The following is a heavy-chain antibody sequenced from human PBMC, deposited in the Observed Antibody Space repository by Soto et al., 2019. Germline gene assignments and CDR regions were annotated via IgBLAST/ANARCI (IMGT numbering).Heavy chain of an antibody. CDR2: IYYSGST. V-gene: IGHV4-30-4*01. D-gene: IGHD4-17*01. CDR1: GGSINSGDYY. J-gene: IGHJ4*02. CDR3: ARIGLTTALL. Sequence: QVQLQESGPGLVKPSQTLSLTCTVSGGSINSGDYYWSWIRQPPGKGLEWIGYIYYSGSTYYNPPLRSRVTISIDPSKNHFFLNLSSVTAADTAVYYCARIGLTTALLWGQGTLVTVSS.